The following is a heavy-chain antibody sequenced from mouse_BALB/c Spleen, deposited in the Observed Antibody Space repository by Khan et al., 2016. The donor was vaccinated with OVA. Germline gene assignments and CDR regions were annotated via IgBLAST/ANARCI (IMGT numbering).Heavy chain of an antibody. D-gene: IGHD1-1*01. CDR3: ARGGYSVFAY. CDR2: IFPGSGTP. Sequence: QVRLQPSVPELVNPGASLKVSCKASGYTFTDYIIGWVKQSTRQGLEWIGDIFPGSGTPYYNEKFKDKATLTADKSSNTAYMQLSSLTSEDSAVYVCARGGYSVFAYWGQGTLVTVAA. V-gene: IGHV1-77*01. J-gene: IGHJ3*01. CDR1: GYTFTDYI.